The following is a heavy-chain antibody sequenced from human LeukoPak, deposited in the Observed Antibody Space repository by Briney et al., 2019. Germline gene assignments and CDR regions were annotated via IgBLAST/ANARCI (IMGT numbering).Heavy chain of an antibody. Sequence: QPGGSLRLSCAASGFTLSNYWTHWVRQAPGKGLVWVSRISTDGSSTSYADSVRGRFTISRDNAKNTLYLQMNSLRAEDTAVYYCARVTSEGDLFDYWGQGTLVTVSS. J-gene: IGHJ4*02. CDR1: GFTLSNYW. CDR3: ARVTSEGDLFDY. V-gene: IGHV3-74*01. CDR2: ISTDGSST.